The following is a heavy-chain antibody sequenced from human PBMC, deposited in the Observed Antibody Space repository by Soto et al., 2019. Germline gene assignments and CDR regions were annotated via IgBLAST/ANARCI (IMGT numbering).Heavy chain of an antibody. CDR3: AREGSGMHKGYGMDV. V-gene: IGHV5-51*01. D-gene: IGHD2-8*01. Sequence: GESLKISCKGSGYSFTTYWIVWVRQMPGKGLEWMGIIYPGDSDARYSPSFQGQVTISVDKSISTAYLQWSSLKASDTAMYYCAREGSGMHKGYGMDVWGQGTTVTVSS. CDR1: GYSFTTYW. J-gene: IGHJ6*02. CDR2: IYPGDSDA.